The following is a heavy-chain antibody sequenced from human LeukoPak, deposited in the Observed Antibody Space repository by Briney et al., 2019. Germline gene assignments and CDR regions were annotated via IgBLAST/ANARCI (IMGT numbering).Heavy chain of an antibody. Sequence: ESGPTLVKPTQTLTLTCTFSGFSLSTSGVGVGWIRQPPGKALGWLALIYWDDDKRYSPSLKSRLTITKDTSKNQVVLTMTNMDPVDTATYYCAHTLYYYGSGRYYMDVWGKGTTVTVSS. CDR1: GFSLSTSGVG. CDR3: AHTLYYYGSGRYYMDV. CDR2: IYWDDDK. D-gene: IGHD3-10*01. V-gene: IGHV2-5*02. J-gene: IGHJ6*03.